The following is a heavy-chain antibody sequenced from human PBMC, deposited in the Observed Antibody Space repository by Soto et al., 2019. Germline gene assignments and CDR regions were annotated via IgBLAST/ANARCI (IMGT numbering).Heavy chain of an antibody. D-gene: IGHD2-15*01. V-gene: IGHV4-34*01. CDR1: GGSFSGYY. J-gene: IGHJ4*02. CDR2: INHSGST. CDR3: ARVKGYCSGGSCAPRYYFDY. Sequence: SETLSLTCAVYGGSFSGYYWSWIRQPPGKGLEWIGEINHSGSTNYNPSLKSRVTISVDTSKNQFSLKLSSVTAADTAVYYCARVKGYCSGGSCAPRYYFDYWGQGTLATVSS.